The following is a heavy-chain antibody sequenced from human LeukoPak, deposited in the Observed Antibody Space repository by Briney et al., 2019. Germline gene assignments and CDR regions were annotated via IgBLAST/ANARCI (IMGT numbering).Heavy chain of an antibody. Sequence: SVKVSCKASGYTFTSYAISWVRQAPGQGLEWMGRIIPILGIANYAQKFQGRVTITADKSTSTAYMELSSLRSEDTAVYYCARDPPTNPLWSVWFDPWGQGTLVTVSS. V-gene: IGHV1-69*04. D-gene: IGHD3-3*01. CDR3: ARDPPTNPLWSVWFDP. CDR1: GYTFTSYA. J-gene: IGHJ5*02. CDR2: IIPILGIA.